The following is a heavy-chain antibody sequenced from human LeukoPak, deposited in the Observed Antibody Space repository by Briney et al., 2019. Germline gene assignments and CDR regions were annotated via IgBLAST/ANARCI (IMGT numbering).Heavy chain of an antibody. CDR1: GGSISSGDYY. D-gene: IGHD1-1*01. V-gene: IGHV4-30-4*01. CDR3: ARVAVQNYGMDV. CDR2: IYYSGST. Sequence: SQTPSLTCTVSGGSISSGDYYWSWIRQPPGKGLEWIGYIYYSGSTYYNPSLKSRVTISVDTSKNQFSLKLSSVTAADTAVYYCARVAVQNYGMDVWGQGTTVTVSS. J-gene: IGHJ6*02.